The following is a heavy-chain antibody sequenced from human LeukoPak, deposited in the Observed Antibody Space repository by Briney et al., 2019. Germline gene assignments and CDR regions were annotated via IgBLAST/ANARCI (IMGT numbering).Heavy chain of an antibody. CDR1: GGSFSGYY. J-gene: IGHJ5*02. V-gene: IGHV4-34*01. CDR2: INHSGST. Sequence: PSETLSLTCAVYGGSFSGYYWSWIRQPPGKGLEWIGEINHSGSTKYNPSLKSRVTISIDTSKNQFSLKLSSVTAADTAVYYCARGWSSCSSTSCYVGVGWFDPWGQGILVTVSS. CDR3: ARGWSSCSSTSCYVGVGWFDP. D-gene: IGHD2-2*01.